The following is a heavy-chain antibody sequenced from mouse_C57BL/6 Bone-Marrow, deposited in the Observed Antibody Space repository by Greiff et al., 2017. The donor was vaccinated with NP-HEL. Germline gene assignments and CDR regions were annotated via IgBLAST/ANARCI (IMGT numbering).Heavy chain of an antibody. CDR3: ARGSSYPFAY. CDR2: ISSGSSTI. Sequence: EVQGVESGGGLVKPGGSLKLSCAASGFTFSDYGMHWVRQAPEKGLEWVAYISSGSSTIYYADTVKGRFTISRDNAKNTRFLQMTSLRSEDTAMYYCARGSSYPFAYWGQGTLVTVSA. D-gene: IGHD1-1*01. CDR1: GFTFSDYG. V-gene: IGHV5-17*01. J-gene: IGHJ3*01.